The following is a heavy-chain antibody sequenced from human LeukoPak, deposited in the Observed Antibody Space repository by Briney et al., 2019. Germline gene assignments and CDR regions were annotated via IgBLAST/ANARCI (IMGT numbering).Heavy chain of an antibody. Sequence: SETLSLTCTVSGGSISSSSYYWGWIRQPPGKGLEWIGEINHSGSTNYNPSLKSRVTISVDTSKNQFSLKLSSVTAADTAVYYCARGDYYGSGRTPDFDYWGQGTLVTVSS. CDR2: INHSGST. CDR3: ARGDYYGSGRTPDFDY. V-gene: IGHV4-39*07. CDR1: GGSISSSSYY. D-gene: IGHD3-10*01. J-gene: IGHJ4*02.